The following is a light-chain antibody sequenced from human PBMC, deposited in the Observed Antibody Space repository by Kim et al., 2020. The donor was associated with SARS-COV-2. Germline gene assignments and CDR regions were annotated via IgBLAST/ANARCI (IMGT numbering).Light chain of an antibody. CDR2: DVV. CDR1: SSDVGGYNY. Sequence: SPLQSVTLSCTGTSSDVGGYNYVSWYQQHPGKAPKLMIYDVVKRPSGVPDRFSGSKSGNTASLTISGLQAADEADYYCCSYAGSYVFGTGTKVTVL. J-gene: IGLJ1*01. V-gene: IGLV2-11*01. CDR3: CSYAGSYV.